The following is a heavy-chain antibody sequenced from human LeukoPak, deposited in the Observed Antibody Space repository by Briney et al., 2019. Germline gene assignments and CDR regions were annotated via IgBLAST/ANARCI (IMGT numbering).Heavy chain of an antibody. V-gene: IGHV3-30-3*01. D-gene: IGHD2-21*01. CDR3: AREGVVLLYFDY. J-gene: IGHJ4*02. CDR1: GFTFSSYA. Sequence: AGRSLRLSCAASGFTFSSYAMHWVRQAPGKGLEWVAVISYDGSNKYYADPVKGRFTISRDNSKNTLYLQMNSLRAEDTAVYYCAREGVVLLYFDYWGQGTLVTVSS. CDR2: ISYDGSNK.